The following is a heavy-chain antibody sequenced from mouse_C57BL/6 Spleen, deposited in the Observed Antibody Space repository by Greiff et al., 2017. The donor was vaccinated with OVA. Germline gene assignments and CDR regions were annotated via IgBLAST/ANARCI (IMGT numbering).Heavy chain of an antibody. J-gene: IGHJ2*01. D-gene: IGHD4-1*01. CDR2: IYPGAGDT. CDR1: GYAFSSSW. CDR3: ARLTPYFDY. Sequence: QVQLQQSGPELVKPGASVKISCKASGYAFSSSWMNWVKQRPGKGLEWIGRIYPGAGDTNYNGKFKGKATLTADKSSSTAYMQLSSLTSEDSAVYFCARLTPYFDYWGQGTTLTVSS. V-gene: IGHV1-82*01.